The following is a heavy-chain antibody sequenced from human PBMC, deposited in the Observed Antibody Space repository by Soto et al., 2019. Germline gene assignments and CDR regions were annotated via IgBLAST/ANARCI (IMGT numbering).Heavy chain of an antibody. CDR3: AKEAARYGILGY. J-gene: IGHJ4*02. Sequence: QVQLVESGGGVVQPGRSLRLSCAASGFTFSSYGMHWVRQAPGKGLEWVAVISYDGSNKYYADSVKGRFTISRDNSKNTLYLQMNSLRADDTAVYYCAKEAARYGILGYWGQGTLVTVSS. V-gene: IGHV3-30*18. D-gene: IGHD2-15*01. CDR2: ISYDGSNK. CDR1: GFTFSSYG.